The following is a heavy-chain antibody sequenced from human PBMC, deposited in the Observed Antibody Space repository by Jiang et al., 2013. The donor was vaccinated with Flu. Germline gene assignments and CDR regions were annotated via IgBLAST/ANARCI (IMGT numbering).Heavy chain of an antibody. CDR3: AREGLLQGY. V-gene: IGHV4-39*02. J-gene: IGHJ4*02. Sequence: LLKPSETLSLTCTVSGGSISSSSYYWGWIRQPPGKGLEWIGSIYYSGSTYYNPSLKSRVTISVDTSKNQFSLKLSSVTAADTAVYYCAREGLLQGYWGQGTLVTVSS. CDR2: IYYSGST. D-gene: IGHD2-15*01. CDR1: GGSISSSSYY.